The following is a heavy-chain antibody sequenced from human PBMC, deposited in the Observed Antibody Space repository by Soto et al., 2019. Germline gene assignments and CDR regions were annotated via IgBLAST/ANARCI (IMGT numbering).Heavy chain of an antibody. CDR1: GFAFSSYG. J-gene: IGHJ5*02. V-gene: IGHV3-30*18. D-gene: IGHD3-10*01. CDR2: ISYDGSNK. CDR3: AKDWQEGTMVRGVIIFPNWFDP. Sequence: PGGSLRLSCAASGFAFSSYGMHWVRQDPGKGLEWVAVISYDGSNKYYADSVKGRFTISRDNSKNTLYLQMNSLRAEDTAVYYCAKDWQEGTMVRGVIIFPNWFDPWGQGTLVTVSS.